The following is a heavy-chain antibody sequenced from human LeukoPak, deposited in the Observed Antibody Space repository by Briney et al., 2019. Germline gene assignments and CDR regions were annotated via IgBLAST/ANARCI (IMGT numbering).Heavy chain of an antibody. J-gene: IGHJ6*02. CDR3: ARDNAPDIVVVVAATHYGMDV. D-gene: IGHD2-15*01. CDR2: INPNSGGT. CDR1: GYTFTGYY. V-gene: IGHV1-2*06. Sequence: GASVKVSCKASGYTFTGYYMHWVRQAPGQGLEWMGRINPNSGGTNYAQKFQGRVTMTRDTSISTAYMELSRLRSDDTAVYYCARDNAPDIVVVVAATHYGMDVWGQGTTVTVSS.